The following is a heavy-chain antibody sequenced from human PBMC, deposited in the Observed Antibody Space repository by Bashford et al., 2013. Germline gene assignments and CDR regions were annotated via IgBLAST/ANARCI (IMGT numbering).Heavy chain of an antibody. D-gene: IGHD1-26*01. Sequence: ASVKVSCTASGYTFTDYHVHWVRQAPGQGLQWMGWIHPNSGGTNYARQFQGRVTMTRDTSISTVYMEVSSLRSDDTAVYFCARDGPVVGVWNAFDVWGQGTVVTVSS. CDR3: ARDGPVVGVWNAFDV. CDR2: IHPNSGGT. J-gene: IGHJ3*01. V-gene: IGHV1-2*02. CDR1: GYTFTDYH.